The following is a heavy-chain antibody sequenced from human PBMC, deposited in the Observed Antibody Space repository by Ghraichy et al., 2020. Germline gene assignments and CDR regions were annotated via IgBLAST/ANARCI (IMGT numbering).Heavy chain of an antibody. CDR2: IYYSGST. CDR3: ARWPNQSWFDP. J-gene: IGHJ5*02. V-gene: IGHV4-59*08. CDR1: GGSISSYY. Sequence: SETLSLTCTVSGGSISSYYWSWIRQPPGKGLEWIGYIYYSGSTNYNPSLKSRVTISVDTSKNQFSLKLSSVTAADTAVYYCARWPNQSWFDPWGQGTLVTVSS.